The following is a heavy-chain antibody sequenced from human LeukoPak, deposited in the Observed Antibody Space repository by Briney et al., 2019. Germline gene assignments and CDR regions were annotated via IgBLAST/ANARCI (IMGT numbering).Heavy chain of an antibody. CDR3: ASLEGAKDVDV. Sequence: SETLSLSCTVSGGSISNFHWSWIRQPAGKGLEWIGRVHNSGSINYNPSLRGRVTVSVDTSKNQFSLQVNSVTAADTAVYYCASLEGAKDVDVWGTGTTVTVSS. D-gene: IGHD1-26*01. CDR1: GGSISNFH. J-gene: IGHJ6*04. V-gene: IGHV4-4*07. CDR2: VHNSGSI.